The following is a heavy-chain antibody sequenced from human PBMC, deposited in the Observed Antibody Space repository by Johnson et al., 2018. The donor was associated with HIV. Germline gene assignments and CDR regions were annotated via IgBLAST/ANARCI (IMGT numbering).Heavy chain of an antibody. Sequence: VQLVESGGGVVRPGGSLRLSCAASGFRFDDYGINWVRQAPGKGLEWVCGINGNGVSTGYADSVKGRFTISRDKAKNPRYRQMDSWRGEDTALYYCARPQGKDNWNDLSALEIWGQGTMVTVSS. D-gene: IGHD1-20*01. J-gene: IGHJ3*02. CDR1: GFRFDDYG. CDR3: ARPQGKDNWNDLSALEI. V-gene: IGHV3-20*04. CDR2: INGNGVST.